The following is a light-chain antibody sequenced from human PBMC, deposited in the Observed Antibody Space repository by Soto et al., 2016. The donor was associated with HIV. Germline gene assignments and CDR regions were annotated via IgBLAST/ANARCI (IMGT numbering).Light chain of an antibody. V-gene: IGKV1-5*03. CDR3: QQYHSYST. CDR2: KAS. J-gene: IGKJ2*01. Sequence: DIQMAQSPSTLSASVGDRVTITCRASQTISVWLAWYQQKPGKAPKLLMHKASSLESGVPSRFSGSGSGTEFTLTISSLQPDDFATYYCQQYHSYSTFGQGTKLEIK. CDR1: QTISVW.